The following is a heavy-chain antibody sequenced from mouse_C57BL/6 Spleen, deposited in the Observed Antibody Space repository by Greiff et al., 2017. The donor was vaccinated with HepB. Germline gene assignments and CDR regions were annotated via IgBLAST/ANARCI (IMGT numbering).Heavy chain of an antibody. V-gene: IGHV1-26*01. CDR3: ARWGFAY. Sequence: EVQLQQSGPELVKPGASVKISCKASGYTFTDYYMNWVKQSHGKSLEWIGDINPNNGGTSYNQKFKGKATLTVDKSSSTAYMELRSLTSEDSAVYYWARWGFAYWGQGTLVTVSA. CDR1: GYTFTDYY. CDR2: INPNNGGT. J-gene: IGHJ3*01.